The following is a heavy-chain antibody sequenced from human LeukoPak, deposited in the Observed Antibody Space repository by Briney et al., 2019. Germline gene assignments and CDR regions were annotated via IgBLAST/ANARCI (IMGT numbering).Heavy chain of an antibody. V-gene: IGHV1-69*02. CDR3: ARGPVPAAIDY. Sequence: ASVKVSCKASGGTFSSYTVSWVRQAPGQGLEWMGRIIPILGIANYAQKFQGRVTITADKSTSTAYMELRSLRSDDTAVYYCARGPVPAAIDYWGQGTLVTVSS. CDR2: IIPILGIA. CDR1: GGTFSSYT. D-gene: IGHD2-2*01. J-gene: IGHJ4*02.